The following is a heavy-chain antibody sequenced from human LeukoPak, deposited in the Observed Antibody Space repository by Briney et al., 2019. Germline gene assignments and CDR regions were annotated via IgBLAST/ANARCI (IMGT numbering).Heavy chain of an antibody. J-gene: IGHJ4*02. CDR3: ARDGAAGTGGNY. CDR1: GGSISSYY. Sequence: SETLSLTCTVSGGSISSYYWSWIRQPPGKGLEWIGYIYYSGSTNYNPSLKSRVTISVDTSKNQFSLTLSSVTAADTAVYYCARDGAAGTGGNYWGQGTLVTVSS. V-gene: IGHV4-59*01. CDR2: IYYSGST. D-gene: IGHD6-13*01.